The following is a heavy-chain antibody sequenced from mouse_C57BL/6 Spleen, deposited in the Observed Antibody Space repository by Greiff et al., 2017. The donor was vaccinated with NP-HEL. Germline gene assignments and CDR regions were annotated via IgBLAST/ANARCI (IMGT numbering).Heavy chain of an antibody. V-gene: IGHV1-66*01. CDR1: GYSFTSYY. CDR3: ARPLFGYNAMDY. CDR2: IYPGSGNT. J-gene: IGHJ4*01. Sequence: VQVVESGPELVKPGASVKISCKASGYSFTSYYIHWVKQRPGQGLEWIGWIYPGSGNTKYNEKFKGKATLTADTSSSTAYMQLSSLTSEDSAVYYCARPLFGYNAMDYWGQGTSVTVSS.